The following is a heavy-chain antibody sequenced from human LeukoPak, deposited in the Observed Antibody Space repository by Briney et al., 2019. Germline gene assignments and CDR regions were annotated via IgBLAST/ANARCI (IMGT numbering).Heavy chain of an antibody. J-gene: IGHJ4*02. V-gene: IGHV3-30-3*01. CDR3: ARDKGYSYGLFDY. CDR2: ISYDGSNK. D-gene: IGHD5-18*01. Sequence: PGGSLRLSCAASGFIFNNNAIHWVRQAPGKGLEWVAVISYDGSNKYYADSVKGRFTISRDNSKNTLYLQMNSLRAEDTAVYYCARDKGYSYGLFDYWGQGTLVTVSS. CDR1: GFIFNNNA.